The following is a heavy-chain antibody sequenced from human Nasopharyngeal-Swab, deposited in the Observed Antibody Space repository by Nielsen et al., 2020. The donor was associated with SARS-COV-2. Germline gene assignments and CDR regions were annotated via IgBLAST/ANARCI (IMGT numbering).Heavy chain of an antibody. CDR3: ARDEILDY. J-gene: IGHJ4*02. D-gene: IGHD2/OR15-2a*01. V-gene: IGHV3-7*01. CDR1: GFTFSPYW. CDR2: VKQDGTEK. Sequence: GGSLRLSCAASGFTFSPYWMTWVRQAPGKGLEWVANVKQDGTEKYFVDSVKGRFTISRDNAKNSLYLHMNSLRAEDTAVYYCARDEILDYWGQGTLVTASS.